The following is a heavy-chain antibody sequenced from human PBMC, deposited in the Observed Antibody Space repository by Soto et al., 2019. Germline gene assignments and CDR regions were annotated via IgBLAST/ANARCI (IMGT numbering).Heavy chain of an antibody. Sequence: SGPTLVNPTETLTLTCTFSGFSLTSPGMCVSWIRQSPGKALEWLALIERDDDDKYYSTSLKTRLTISKDTRKNQVVLAMANMEPADTATYYCARSIRGPRRFNGMDVWGQGTTVTVSS. D-gene: IGHD1-20*01. V-gene: IGHV2-70*13. CDR3: ARSIRGPRRFNGMDV. CDR2: IERDDDDK. CDR1: GFSLTSPGMC. J-gene: IGHJ6*02.